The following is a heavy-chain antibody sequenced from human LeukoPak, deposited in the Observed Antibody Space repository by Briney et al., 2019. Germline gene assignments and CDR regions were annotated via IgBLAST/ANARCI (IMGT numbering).Heavy chain of an antibody. CDR1: GFTFSSYE. CDR3: ARDPPRLTYYYDSSGTPRAFDI. D-gene: IGHD3-22*01. V-gene: IGHV3-48*03. Sequence: GGSLRLSCAASGFTFSSYEMNWVRQAPGKGLEWVSYISSSGSTIYYADSVKGRFTISRDNAKNSLYLQMNSLRAEDTAVYYCARDPPRLTYYYDSSGTPRAFDIWGQGAMVTVSS. CDR2: ISSSGSTI. J-gene: IGHJ3*02.